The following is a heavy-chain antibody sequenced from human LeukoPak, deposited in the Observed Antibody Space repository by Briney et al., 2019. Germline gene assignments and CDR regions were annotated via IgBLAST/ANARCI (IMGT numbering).Heavy chain of an antibody. Sequence: PGGSLRLSCAASGFTFSSNWMHWVRQAPGKGLVWLSRIKGDGSSTSYADSVKGRFIISRDNAKNTLFLQMNSLRAEDTAVYYCVRDGVGAPPFDYWGQGTLVTVSS. V-gene: IGHV3-74*01. CDR1: GFTFSSNW. J-gene: IGHJ4*02. CDR3: VRDGVGAPPFDY. CDR2: IKGDGSST. D-gene: IGHD1-26*01.